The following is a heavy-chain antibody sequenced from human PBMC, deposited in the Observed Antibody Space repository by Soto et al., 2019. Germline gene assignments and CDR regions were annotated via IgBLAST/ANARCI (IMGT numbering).Heavy chain of an antibody. CDR3: DRKIHAYATRPTFQYYFDS. V-gene: IGHV5-10-1*01. CDR1: GYSFAGYW. D-gene: IGHD2-8*01. Sequence: RGESLKISCKGSGYSFAGYWITWVRQKPGKGLEWMGRIDPSDSQTYYSPSFRGHVTISATKSITTVFLQWSSLRASDTAMYYCDRKIHAYATRPTFQYYFDSWGQGTPVTVSS. CDR2: IDPSDSQT. J-gene: IGHJ4*02.